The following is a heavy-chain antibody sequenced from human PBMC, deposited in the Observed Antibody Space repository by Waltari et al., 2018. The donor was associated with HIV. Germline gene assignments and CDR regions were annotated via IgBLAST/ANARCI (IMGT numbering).Heavy chain of an antibody. D-gene: IGHD4-17*01. J-gene: IGHJ4*02. CDR3: TRGYGDFWGMD. CDR1: GFTFFGSA. V-gene: IGHV3-73*02. Sequence: EVQLVESGGDLVQPGGSLTLSCAASGFTFFGSAMHWVRQASGKGLEWVGHIRSQGNNVATAYTASLKGRFTISRDDSKNTAYLHMNSLTTDDTALYFCTRGYGDFWGMDWGQGTLVTVSS. CDR2: IRSQGNNVAT.